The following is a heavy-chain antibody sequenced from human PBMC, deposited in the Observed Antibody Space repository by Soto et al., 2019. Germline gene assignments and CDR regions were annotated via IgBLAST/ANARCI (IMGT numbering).Heavy chain of an antibody. Sequence: EVQLVESGGGLVKPGGSLRLSCAASGFTFSNAWMSWVRQAPGKGLEWVGRIKSKTDGGTTDYAAPVKGRFTISRDDSKNTLYLQMNSLKTEDTAVYYCTSPLYYYGMDVWGQGTTVTVSS. CDR2: IKSKTDGGTT. V-gene: IGHV3-15*01. CDR1: GFTFSNAW. CDR3: TSPLYYYGMDV. J-gene: IGHJ6*02.